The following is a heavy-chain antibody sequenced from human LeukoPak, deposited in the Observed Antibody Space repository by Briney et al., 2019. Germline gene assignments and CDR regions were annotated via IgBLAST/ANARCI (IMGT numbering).Heavy chain of an antibody. Sequence: ASVNVSCMASGYRFSGDYMHWVRQAPGQGLEWMGWINPHSGGTTYARNFQGRVTMTRDTSISTAYMELSRLRSDDTAMYYCAKDRITFAGVIVPSFDFWGQGTLVTVSS. CDR3: AKDRITFAGVIVPSFDF. J-gene: IGHJ4*02. CDR1: GYRFSGDY. CDR2: INPHSGGT. V-gene: IGHV1-2*02. D-gene: IGHD3-16*02.